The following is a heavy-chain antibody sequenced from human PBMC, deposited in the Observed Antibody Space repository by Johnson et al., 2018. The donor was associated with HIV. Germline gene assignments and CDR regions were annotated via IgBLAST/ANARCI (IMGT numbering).Heavy chain of an antibody. J-gene: IGHJ2*01. D-gene: IGHD1-20*01. CDR1: GFTFDDYA. CDR2: ISWNGGST. V-gene: IGHV3-43D*03. CDR3: TRGGGYNWNAVSREDGFPSASFL. Sequence: VQLVESGGGVVQPGGSLRLSCAASGFTFDDYAMHWVRQAPGKGLEWVSVISWNGGSTYYADSVEGRFTISRDNSEKSLFLQMNSLGAEDTALYFCTRGGGYNWNAVSREDGFPSASFLW.